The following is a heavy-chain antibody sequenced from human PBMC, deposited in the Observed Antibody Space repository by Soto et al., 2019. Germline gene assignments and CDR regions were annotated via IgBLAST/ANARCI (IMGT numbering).Heavy chain of an antibody. CDR3: ARDIVVVPAAPRGWFDP. CDR1: GYTFTSYG. Sequence: ASVKVSCKASGYTFTSYGISWVRQAPGQGLEWMGWISAYNGNTNYAQKLQGRVTMTTDTSTSTAYMELRSLRSDDTAVYYCARDIVVVPAAPRGWFDPWGQGTLVTVSS. J-gene: IGHJ5*02. CDR2: ISAYNGNT. D-gene: IGHD2-2*01. V-gene: IGHV1-18*04.